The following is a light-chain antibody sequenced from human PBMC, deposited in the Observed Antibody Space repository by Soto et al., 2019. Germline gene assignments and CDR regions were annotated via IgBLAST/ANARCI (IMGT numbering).Light chain of an antibody. Sequence: IVLTQSPGTLSLSPGEGATLSCRASQSVSTNFFAWYQQKPGQAPRLLTYGASTRATGIPDRFSGSGSGTDFTLTISRLEPEDFAVYYCQQYGRTSWTFGQGTKV. CDR1: QSVSTNF. CDR3: QQYGRTSWT. CDR2: GAS. J-gene: IGKJ1*01. V-gene: IGKV3-20*01.